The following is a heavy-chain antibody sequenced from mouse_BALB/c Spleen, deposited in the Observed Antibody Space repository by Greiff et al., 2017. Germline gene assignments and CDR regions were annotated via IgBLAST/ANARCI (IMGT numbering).Heavy chain of an antibody. Sequence: EVKLMESGGGLVKPGGSLKLSCAASGFTFSSYAMSWVRQTPEKRLEWVASISSGGSTYYPDSVKGRFTISRDNARNILYLQMSSLRSEDTAMYDCAREDDYEGYYYAMDYWGQGTSVTVSA. D-gene: IGHD2-4*01. V-gene: IGHV5-6-5*01. CDR1: GFTFSSYA. CDR2: ISSGGST. CDR3: AREDDYEGYYYAMDY. J-gene: IGHJ4*01.